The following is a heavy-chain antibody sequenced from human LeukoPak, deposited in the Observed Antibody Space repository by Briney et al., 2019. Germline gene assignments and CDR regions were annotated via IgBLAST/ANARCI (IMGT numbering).Heavy chain of an antibody. CDR2: IYYSGST. J-gene: IGHJ4*02. CDR3: ARRPIVGAIIFDY. V-gene: IGHV4-31*03. Sequence: SETLSLTCTVSGGSISSGGYYWSWIRQHPGTGLEWIGYIYYSGSTYYNPSLKSRVTISVDTSKNQFSLKLSSVTAADTAVYYCARRPIVGAIIFDYWGQGTLVTVSS. D-gene: IGHD1-26*01. CDR1: GGSISSGGYY.